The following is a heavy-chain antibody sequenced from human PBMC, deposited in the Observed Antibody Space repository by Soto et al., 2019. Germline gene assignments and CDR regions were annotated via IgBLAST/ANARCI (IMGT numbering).Heavy chain of an antibody. CDR1: GGSFSGYY. J-gene: IGHJ4*02. D-gene: IGHD5-18*01. CDR3: ARGAFRGYSYGYYFDS. Sequence: SETLSLTCAVYGGSFSGYYWTWIRQPPGKGLEWIGEIKHTGSTNYNPSLKSRVTISVDTSKNQFSLNLTSVTAADTAASYCARGAFRGYSYGYYFDSWGQGALVT. V-gene: IGHV4-34*01. CDR2: IKHTGST.